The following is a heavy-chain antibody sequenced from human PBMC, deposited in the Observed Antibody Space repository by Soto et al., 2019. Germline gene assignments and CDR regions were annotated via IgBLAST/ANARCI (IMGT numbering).Heavy chain of an antibody. CDR2: IDWDDDK. CDR1: GFSLITSGMC. J-gene: IGHJ6*03. Sequence: SGPTLVNPTQTLTLTCTFSGFSLITSGMCVRWIRQPPGKALEWLARIDWDDDKYYIISLNSRLTISKATLNNQVVLMITNVDLVDAASHYIARIFVIPSATTQYYYVYRDVWGIGTSVALAS. CDR3: ARIFVIPSATTQYYYVYRDV. V-gene: IGHV2-70*11. D-gene: IGHD2-2*01.